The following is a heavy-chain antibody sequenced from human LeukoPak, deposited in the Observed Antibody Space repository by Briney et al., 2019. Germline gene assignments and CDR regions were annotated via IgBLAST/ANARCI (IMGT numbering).Heavy chain of an antibody. D-gene: IGHD5-12*01. CDR3: AKTGSAYESGFDY. J-gene: IGHJ4*02. V-gene: IGHV3-23*01. Sequence: ETLSLTCTVSGGPISSGDYYWTWIRQAPGKGLEWVSSISGSGDITYYADSVKGRFTISRDNSKNTLYLQMNSLRAEDTAVYSCAKTGSAYESGFDYWGQGSLVTVSS. CDR1: GGPISSGDYY. CDR2: ISGSGDIT.